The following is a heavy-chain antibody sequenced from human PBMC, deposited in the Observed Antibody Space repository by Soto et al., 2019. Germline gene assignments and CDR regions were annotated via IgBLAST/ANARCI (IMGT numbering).Heavy chain of an antibody. V-gene: IGHV1-69*01. Sequence: QVPLVQSGAEVKKPGSSVTVSCKASGGTFSSYAIHWVRQAPGQGLEWMGGIIPMDVPAKYAQRFQGRVTITADESTTTVYMELTSLTSKHTAEYYGARVTAMVRGVIDNGFDPWGHGTLVTVSS. CDR2: IIPMDVPA. CDR1: GGTFSSYA. J-gene: IGHJ5*02. CDR3: ARVTAMVRGVIDNGFDP. D-gene: IGHD3-10*01.